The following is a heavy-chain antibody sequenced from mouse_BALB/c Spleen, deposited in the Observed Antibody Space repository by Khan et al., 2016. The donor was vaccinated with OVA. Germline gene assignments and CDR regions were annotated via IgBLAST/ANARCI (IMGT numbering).Heavy chain of an antibody. J-gene: IGHJ2*01. CDR3: ARGNYYGYYFDY. V-gene: IGHV3-2*02. CDR2: ISYSGGT. CDR1: GYSITSGYA. Sequence: EVQLQESGPGLVKPSQSLSLTCTVTGYSITSGYAWNWIRQFPGNKLEWMGYISYSGGTSYNPSLKSRIPITRDTSKNQFFLQLNSVTTADTATYYCARGNYYGYYFDYWGQGTPLTVSS. D-gene: IGHD1-1*01.